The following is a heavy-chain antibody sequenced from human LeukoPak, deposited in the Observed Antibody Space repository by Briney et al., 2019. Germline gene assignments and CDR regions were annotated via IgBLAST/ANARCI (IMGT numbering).Heavy chain of an antibody. CDR3: ARAAYYYDSSGYSEYYFDY. Sequence: GGSLRLSCAASGFTFSDYYMSWIRQAPGKRLEWVSYISSSGSTIYYADSVNGRFTISRDNAKNSLYLQMNSLRAEDTAVYYCARAAYYYDSSGYSEYYFDYWGQGTLVTVSS. CDR2: ISSSGSTI. J-gene: IGHJ4*02. D-gene: IGHD3-22*01. CDR1: GFTFSDYY. V-gene: IGHV3-11*01.